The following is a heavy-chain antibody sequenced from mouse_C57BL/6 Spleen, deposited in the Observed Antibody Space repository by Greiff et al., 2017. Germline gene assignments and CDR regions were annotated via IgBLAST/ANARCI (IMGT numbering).Heavy chain of an antibody. CDR1: GFNIKDDY. V-gene: IGHV14-4*01. CDR2: IDPENGDT. J-gene: IGHJ1*03. Sequence: EVQLQQSGAELVRPGASVKLSCTASGFNIKDDYMHWVKQRPEQGLEWIGWIDPENGDTEYASKFQGKATITADTSSNTAYLQLSSLTSEDSAVYYCTTWRDYWSRISYFDVWGTGTTVPVSS. CDR3: TTWRDYWSRISYFDV. D-gene: IGHD1-1*01.